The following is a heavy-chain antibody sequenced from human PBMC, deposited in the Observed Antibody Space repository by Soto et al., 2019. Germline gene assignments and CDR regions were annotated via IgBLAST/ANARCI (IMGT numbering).Heavy chain of an antibody. CDR2: INHSGST. CDR1: GGSFSGYY. Sequence: SETLSLTCAVKGGSFSGYYWSWIRESPGKGLEWIGEINHSGSTNYNPSLKSRVTISVDTSKNQFSLKLSSVTAADTAVYYCARVALLRYFDWLPDSRLYGMDVWGQGTTVT. CDR3: ARVALLRYFDWLPDSRLYGMDV. V-gene: IGHV4-34*01. J-gene: IGHJ6*02. D-gene: IGHD3-9*01.